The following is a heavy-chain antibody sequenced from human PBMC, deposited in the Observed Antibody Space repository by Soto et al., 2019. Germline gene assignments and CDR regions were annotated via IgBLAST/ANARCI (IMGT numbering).Heavy chain of an antibody. J-gene: IGHJ6*03. CDR3: ARVFRKYSSSSLGESYYYYMDV. V-gene: IGHV4-34*01. CDR1: GGSFSGYY. Sequence: SETLSLTCAVYGGSFSGYYWSWIRQPPGKGLEWIGEINHSGSTNYNPSLKSRVTISVDTSKNQFSLKLSSVTAADTAVYYCARVFRKYSSSSLGESYYYYMDVWGKGTMVTVSS. CDR2: INHSGST. D-gene: IGHD6-6*01.